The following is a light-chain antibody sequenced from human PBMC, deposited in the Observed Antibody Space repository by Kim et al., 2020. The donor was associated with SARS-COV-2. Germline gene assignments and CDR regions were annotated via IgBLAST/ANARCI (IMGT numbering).Light chain of an antibody. Sequence: EIVLTQSPATLSLSPGERATLSCRASQSVSSYLAWYQQKPGQAPRLLIYDASNRATGIPARFSGSGSGTDFTLTISSLESEDFAVYYCQQRSNWPQLTFGGGTKLEI. CDR1: QSVSSY. CDR2: DAS. J-gene: IGKJ4*01. CDR3: QQRSNWPQLT. V-gene: IGKV3-11*01.